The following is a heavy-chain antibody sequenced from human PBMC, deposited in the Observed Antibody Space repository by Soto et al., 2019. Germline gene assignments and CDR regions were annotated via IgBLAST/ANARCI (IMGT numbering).Heavy chain of an antibody. Sequence: GGSLRLSCAASGFTFSSYWMSWVRQAPGKGLEWVASIKQDGSEKYYVDSVKGRFTISRDNAKNSLYLQMNSLRAEDTAVYYCARGDYYDTSGPFSDAFDIWGRGTMVTVSS. CDR1: GFTFSSYW. CDR2: IKQDGSEK. D-gene: IGHD3-22*01. CDR3: ARGDYYDTSGPFSDAFDI. J-gene: IGHJ3*02. V-gene: IGHV3-7*04.